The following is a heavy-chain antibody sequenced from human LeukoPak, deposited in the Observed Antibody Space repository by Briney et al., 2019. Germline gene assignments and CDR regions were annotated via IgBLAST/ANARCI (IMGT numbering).Heavy chain of an antibody. V-gene: IGHV3-23*01. CDR1: GFTFSSYA. Sequence: GSLRLSCAASGFTFSSYAMSWVRQAPGKGLEGVSAISGSGGSTYYADSVNRRFTISRDNSKNTLYLQMNSLRAEDTAEYYATILESFDYWGQGTLVTVSS. J-gene: IGHJ4*02. CDR2: ISGSGGST. CDR3: TILESFDY. D-gene: IGHD3-3*01.